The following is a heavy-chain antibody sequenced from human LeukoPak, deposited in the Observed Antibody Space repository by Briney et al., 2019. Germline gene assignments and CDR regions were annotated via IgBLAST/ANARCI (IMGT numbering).Heavy chain of an antibody. CDR3: ANGWSPDY. Sequence: LGGSLRLSCAASGFTFSSYAMSWVRQAPGKGLEWVSGISGSGGSTYYADSVKGRFTIFRDNSKNTLYLQMNSLRAEDTAVYHCANGWSPDYWGRGTLVTVSS. CDR2: ISGSGGST. V-gene: IGHV3-23*01. J-gene: IGHJ4*02. CDR1: GFTFSSYA. D-gene: IGHD2-15*01.